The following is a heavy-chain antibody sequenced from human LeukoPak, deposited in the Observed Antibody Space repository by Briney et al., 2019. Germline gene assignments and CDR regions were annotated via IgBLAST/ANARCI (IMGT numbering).Heavy chain of an antibody. CDR3: ARDSSPEGFDY. CDR2: ISSSGSSI. J-gene: IGHJ4*02. CDR1: GFIFSSYS. D-gene: IGHD1-14*01. Sequence: GGSLRLSCAASGFIFSSYSMNWVRQASGKGLEWISYISSSGSSIYYADSVKGRFTISRDNANNSLYLQMNSLGDEDTAMYYCARDSSPEGFDYWGQGTLVTVSS. V-gene: IGHV3-48*02.